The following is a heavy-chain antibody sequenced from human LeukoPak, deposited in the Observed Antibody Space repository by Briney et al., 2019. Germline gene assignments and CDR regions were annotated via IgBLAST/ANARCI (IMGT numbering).Heavy chain of an antibody. J-gene: IGHJ4*02. CDR1: GFTFTTYA. D-gene: IGHD2-15*01. Sequence: GGSLTLSCAASGFTFTTYAMSWVRQTPGKGLEWVSTVSGSVDTTYHADSVKGRFTISRDNSKNTVYLQMNSLRAEDTAVYYCAKAAAGTCSGARCYYFDSWGQGTPVTVSS. CDR3: AKAAAGTCSGARCYYFDS. CDR2: VSGSVDTT. V-gene: IGHV3-23*01.